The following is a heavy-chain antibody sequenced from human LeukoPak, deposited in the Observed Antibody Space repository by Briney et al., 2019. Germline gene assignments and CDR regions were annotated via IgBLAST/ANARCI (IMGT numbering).Heavy chain of an antibody. CDR2: ISYDGSNK. Sequence: QPGRSLRLSCAASGFTLSYYGMHWVRQAPGKGLEWVAVISYDGSNKYYADSVKGRFTISRDNSKNTLYLQMNSLRAEDTAVYYCARHSFPIVVVTAELDLWGQGTLVTVSS. V-gene: IGHV3-30*03. CDR1: GFTLSYYG. D-gene: IGHD2-21*02. CDR3: ARHSFPIVVVTAELDL. J-gene: IGHJ5*02.